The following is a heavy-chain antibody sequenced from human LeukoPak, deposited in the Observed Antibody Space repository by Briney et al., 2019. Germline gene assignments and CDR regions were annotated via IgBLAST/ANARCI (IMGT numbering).Heavy chain of an antibody. D-gene: IGHD5-12*01. J-gene: IGHJ4*02. CDR2: INHSGTT. V-gene: IGHV4-34*01. Sequence: SETLSLTCALSGESFTKFHSSWIRQTPGKGLEWLVDINHSGTTDYKPSLTSVLSLFVGTCKKQISPRMYSVCVADTAIFYFVVDLVRGHIWVQGTMVAV. CDR3: VVDLVRGHI. CDR1: GESFTKFH.